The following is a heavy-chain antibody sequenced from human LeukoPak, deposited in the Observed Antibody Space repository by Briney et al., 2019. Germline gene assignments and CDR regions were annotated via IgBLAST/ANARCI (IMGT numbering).Heavy chain of an antibody. CDR2: ISGSGGST. CDR1: GFTFSSYA. Sequence: GGSLRLSCAASGFTFSSYAMSWVRQAPGKGLEWVSAISGSGGSTYYADSVKGRFTISRDNSKNTLYLQMNSLRAEDTAVYYCANLKGSGMFSDYWGQGTLVTVPS. J-gene: IGHJ4*02. D-gene: IGHD3-10*01. V-gene: IGHV3-23*01. CDR3: ANLKGSGMFSDY.